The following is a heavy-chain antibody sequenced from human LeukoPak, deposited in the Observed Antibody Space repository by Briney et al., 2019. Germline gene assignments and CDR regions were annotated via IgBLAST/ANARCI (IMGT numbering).Heavy chain of an antibody. Sequence: SETLSLTCTVSGGSISSSSYYWGWIRQPPGKGLEWIGSISYRGSAFYNPSLKSRVTISVDTSKNRFSLKLTSVTAADTAVYYCARDKGRQLWIDYWGQGTLVTVSS. J-gene: IGHJ4*02. V-gene: IGHV4-39*07. CDR2: ISYRGSA. CDR1: GGSISSSSYY. D-gene: IGHD5-18*01. CDR3: ARDKGRQLWIDY.